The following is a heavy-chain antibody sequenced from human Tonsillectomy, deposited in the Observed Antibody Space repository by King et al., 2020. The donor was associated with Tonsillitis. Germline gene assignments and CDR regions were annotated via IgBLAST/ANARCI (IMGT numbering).Heavy chain of an antibody. Sequence: VQLVESGGGLVQPGGSLRLSCAASGFTFSSDAMSWVRQAPGQGLEGVSGISGGVGSTYHADSVEGRFTISIDNSKNTLYLQMNSLRAEDTAVYYCAKDTRLYCSGGSCSAFDLWGQGTMVTVSS. J-gene: IGHJ3*01. CDR3: AKDTRLYCSGGSCSAFDL. CDR1: GFTFSSDA. D-gene: IGHD2-15*01. V-gene: IGHV3-23*04. CDR2: ISGGVGST.